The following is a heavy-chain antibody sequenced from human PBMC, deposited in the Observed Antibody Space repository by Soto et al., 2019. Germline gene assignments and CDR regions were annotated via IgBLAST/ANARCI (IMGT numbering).Heavy chain of an antibody. CDR2: IRSKANSYAT. CDR1: GFTFSGSA. Sequence: PGGSLRLSCAASGFTFSGSAMHWVRQASGKGLEWVGRIRSKANSYATAYAASVKGRFTISRDNAKNSLYLQMNSLRAEDTAVYYCAGERGNNAFDIWGQGTMVTVSS. V-gene: IGHV3-73*01. D-gene: IGHD3-16*01. CDR3: AGERGNNAFDI. J-gene: IGHJ3*02.